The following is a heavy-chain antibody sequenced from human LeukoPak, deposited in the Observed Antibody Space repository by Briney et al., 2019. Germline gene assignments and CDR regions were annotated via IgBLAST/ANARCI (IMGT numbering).Heavy chain of an antibody. CDR3: ARDSSYYDILTGYLPHTRTLDY. V-gene: IGHV3-21*01. CDR1: GFTLSSYS. Sequence: GGSLRLSCAASGFTLSSYSMNWVRQAPGKGLEWVSSISSSSSYIYYADSVKGRFTISRDNAKNSLYLQMNSLRAEDTAVYYCARDSSYYDILTGYLPHTRTLDYWGQGTLVTVSS. D-gene: IGHD3-9*01. CDR2: ISSSSSYI. J-gene: IGHJ4*02.